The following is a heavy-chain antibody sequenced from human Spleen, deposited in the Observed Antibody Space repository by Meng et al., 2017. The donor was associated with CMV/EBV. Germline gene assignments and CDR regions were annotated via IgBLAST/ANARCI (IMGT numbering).Heavy chain of an antibody. CDR2: ISYDGSNK. CDR1: GFTFSSYA. D-gene: IGHD5-24*01. CDR3: ARDDGYNNYYFDY. V-gene: IGHV3-30*04. Sequence: GESLKISCAASGFTFSSYAMHWVRQAPGKGLEWVAVISYDGSNKYYADSVKGRFTISRDNSKNTLSLQMNSLRAEDTAVYYCARDDGYNNYYFDYWGQGTLVTVSS. J-gene: IGHJ4*02.